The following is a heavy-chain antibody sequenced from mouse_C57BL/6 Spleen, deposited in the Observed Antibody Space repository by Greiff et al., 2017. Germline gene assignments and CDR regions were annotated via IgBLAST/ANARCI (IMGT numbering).Heavy chain of an antibody. D-gene: IGHD1-1*01. CDR3: AREDYGSSRFYAMDY. Sequence: VQLQESGAELVKPGASVKISCKASGYAFSSYWMNWVKQRPGKGLEWIGQIYPGDGDTNYNGKFKGKATLTADKSSSTAYMQLSSLTSEDSAVYFCAREDYGSSRFYAMDYWGQGTSVTVSS. V-gene: IGHV1-80*01. CDR2: IYPGDGDT. J-gene: IGHJ4*01. CDR1: GYAFSSYW.